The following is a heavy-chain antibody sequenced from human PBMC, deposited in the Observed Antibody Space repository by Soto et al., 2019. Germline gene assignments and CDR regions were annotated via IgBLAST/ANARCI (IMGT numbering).Heavy chain of an antibody. D-gene: IGHD6-19*01. CDR3: ARIPSSAWYDWWYFDY. CDR2: IDWDDAK. Sequence: SGHTLVNPTQTLTLTCAFSGFSLSSGGLCVGWIRQPPGKALEWLAIIDWDDAKYYSTSLKTRLTISKDTSKNQVVLTMTNMDPVDTATYYCARIPSSAWYDWWYFDYWGPGALVTVSS. J-gene: IGHJ4*02. V-gene: IGHV2-70*01. CDR1: GFSLSSGGLC.